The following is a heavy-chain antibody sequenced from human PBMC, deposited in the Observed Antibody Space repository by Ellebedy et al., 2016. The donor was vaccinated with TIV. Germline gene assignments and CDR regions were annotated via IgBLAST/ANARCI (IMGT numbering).Heavy chain of an antibody. J-gene: IGHJ6*02. V-gene: IGHV3-23*01. Sequence: GGSLRLSXAASGFTFSSYAMSWVRQAPGKGLEWVSAISGSGGSTYYADSVKGRFTISRDNSKNTLYLQMNSLRAEDTAVYYCANLPAALYYYYYYGMDVWGQGTTVTVSS. CDR1: GFTFSSYA. CDR2: ISGSGGST. D-gene: IGHD2-2*01. CDR3: ANLPAALYYYYYYGMDV.